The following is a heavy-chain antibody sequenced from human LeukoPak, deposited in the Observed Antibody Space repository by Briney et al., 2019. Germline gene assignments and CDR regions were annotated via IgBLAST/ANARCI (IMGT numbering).Heavy chain of an antibody. D-gene: IGHD6-13*01. CDR1: GFTFSSYS. CDR3: AKAEGIAAAASRAY. CDR2: ISSSSSYI. Sequence: GGSLRLSCAASGFTFSSYSMNWVRQAPGKGLEWVSSISSSSSYIYYADSVKGRFTISRDNAKNSLYLQMNSLRAEDTAVYYCAKAEGIAAAASRAYWGQGTLVTVSS. J-gene: IGHJ4*02. V-gene: IGHV3-21*01.